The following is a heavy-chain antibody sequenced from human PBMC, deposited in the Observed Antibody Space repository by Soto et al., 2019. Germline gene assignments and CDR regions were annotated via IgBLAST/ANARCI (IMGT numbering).Heavy chain of an antibody. CDR1: GYTFTTYS. V-gene: IGHV1-3*01. CDR3: ARDFSGGTFTFDY. Sequence: ASVKVSCKASGYTFTTYSYHWVRQAPGQRLEWMGWINADNGNTKYSQNFQGRVTITKDTSASTAYMELSSLRSEDTAVYYCARDFSGGTFTFDYWGHGALVTV. CDR2: INADNGNT. D-gene: IGHD2-15*01. J-gene: IGHJ4*01.